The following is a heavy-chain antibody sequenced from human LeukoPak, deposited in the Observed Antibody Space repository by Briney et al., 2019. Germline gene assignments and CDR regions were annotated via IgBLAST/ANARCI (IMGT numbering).Heavy chain of an antibody. CDR3: TRDHGLDV. Sequence: PGGSLRLSCAASGFTFSSYWMSWVRQAPGKGLMWVSQINGDGSATSCADPVKGRCTISRDNAKNMLYLEMNSLRVEDTAVYFCTRDHGLDVWGQGTTVTVSS. CDR1: GFTFSSYW. CDR2: INGDGSAT. J-gene: IGHJ6*02. V-gene: IGHV3-74*01.